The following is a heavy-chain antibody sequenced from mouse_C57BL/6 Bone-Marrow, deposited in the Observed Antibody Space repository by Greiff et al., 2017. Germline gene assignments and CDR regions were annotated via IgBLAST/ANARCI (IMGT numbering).Heavy chain of an antibody. CDR1: GFSLTSYA. CDR2: IWTGGGT. V-gene: IGHV2-9-1*01. J-gene: IGHJ1*03. Sequence: QVQLQESGPGLVAPSQSLSITCTVSGFSLTSYAISWVRQPPGKGLEWLGVIWTGGGTNYNSAIKSRLSTSKDNSKSQVFLKMNSLQTEDTARYYCARNWIYYDGSGYFDVWGTGTTVTVSS. CDR3: ARNWIYYDGSGYFDV. D-gene: IGHD1-1*01.